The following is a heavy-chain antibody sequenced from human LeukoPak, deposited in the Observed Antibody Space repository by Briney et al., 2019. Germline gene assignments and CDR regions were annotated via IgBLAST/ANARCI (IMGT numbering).Heavy chain of an antibody. V-gene: IGHV3-9*01. J-gene: IGHJ6*02. CDR1: GFAFHNYA. D-gene: IGHD4-23*01. CDR2: INWNSDTK. CDR3: AKDTGGNGAYFYAMDV. Sequence: GGSRRLSCVGSGFAFHNYAMHWVRRPPGKGLEWVSAINWNSDTKAYADSVKGRFTISSDRDRNSLYLQMDSLRPEDTALYYCAKDTGGNGAYFYAMDVWGQGTSVTVSS.